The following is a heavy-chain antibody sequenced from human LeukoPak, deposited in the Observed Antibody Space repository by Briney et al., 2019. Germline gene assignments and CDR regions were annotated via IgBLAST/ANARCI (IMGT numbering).Heavy chain of an antibody. J-gene: IGHJ5*01. CDR1: GYNFIDYW. Sequence: GASVMVSCKASGYNFIDYWIHWVRQARRQGFEWMGWINPKNGDTHYAQKFQSRVIMTRDTSTNAVYMELTHLRSDDTAVYYCTRGVLPARFDSWGQGTLVTVTS. CDR3: TRGVLPARFDS. D-gene: IGHD3-10*01. CDR2: INPKNGDT. V-gene: IGHV1-2*02.